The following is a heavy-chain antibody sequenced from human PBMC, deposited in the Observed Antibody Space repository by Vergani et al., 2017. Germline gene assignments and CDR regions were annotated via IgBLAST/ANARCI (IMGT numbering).Heavy chain of an antibody. CDR3: ARDLRLLYNRFDP. V-gene: IGHV3-33*01. CDR1: GFTFNQYG. CDR2: TWYDGNNK. D-gene: IGHD1-14*01. J-gene: IGHJ5*02. Sequence: QVQLVESGGGVVQPGRSLRLSCAASGFTFNQYGMHWVRKAPGKGLEWVAVTWYDGNNKQYADSVKGRFTISRENSKSTIYLQMNSLRDEDTGVYYCARDLRLLYNRFDPWGQGTLVTVSS.